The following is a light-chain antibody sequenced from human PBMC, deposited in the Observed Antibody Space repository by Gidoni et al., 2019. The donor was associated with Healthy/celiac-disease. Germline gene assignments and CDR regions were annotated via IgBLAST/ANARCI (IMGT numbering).Light chain of an antibody. CDR1: QSVSSY. J-gene: IGKJ2*01. CDR3: QQRSNWLYT. Sequence: EIVLTQPPATLSLSPGERATLSCRASQSVSSYLAWYQQKPGQAPSLLIYDASNRATGIPARFSGSGSGTDFTLTISSLEPEDFAVYYCQQRSNWLYTFXQXTKLEIK. V-gene: IGKV3-11*01. CDR2: DAS.